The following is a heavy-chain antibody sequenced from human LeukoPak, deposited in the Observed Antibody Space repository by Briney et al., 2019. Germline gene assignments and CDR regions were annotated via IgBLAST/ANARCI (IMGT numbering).Heavy chain of an antibody. J-gene: IGHJ5*02. CDR3: ARDSEPRGYSGYDYVGNWFDP. Sequence: GGSLRLSCAASGFTFRNYAMAWVRQAPGKGLEWVSTISYSGDGTYYADSVRGRFTISRDNSKNTLYLQMNSLRAEDTAVYFCARDSEPRGYSGYDYVGNWFDPWGQGTLVTVSS. CDR2: ISYSGDGT. CDR1: GFTFRNYA. D-gene: IGHD5-12*01. V-gene: IGHV3-23*01.